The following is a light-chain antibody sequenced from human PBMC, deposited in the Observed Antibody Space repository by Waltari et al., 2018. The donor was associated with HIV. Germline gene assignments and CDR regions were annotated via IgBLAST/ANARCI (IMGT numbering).Light chain of an antibody. CDR2: KDS. V-gene: IGLV3-25*03. J-gene: IGLJ2*01. CDR1: ALPKQY. CDR3: QSADSSGSHRV. Sequence: YELTQPPSVSVSPGQTARITCSGDALPKQYVCWYQQKPGQAPVLLIYKDSERPSGIPERFSGSSSGTTVTFTISGVQAEDEADYYCQSADSSGSHRVFGGGTNLTVL.